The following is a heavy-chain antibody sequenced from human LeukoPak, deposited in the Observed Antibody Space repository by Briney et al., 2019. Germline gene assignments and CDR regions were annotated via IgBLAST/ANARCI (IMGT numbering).Heavy chain of an antibody. D-gene: IGHD3-16*02. V-gene: IGHV4-39*07. Sequence: SETLSLTCTVSGGSISSSSYYWGWIRQPPGKGLEWIGSIYYSGSTYYNPSLKSRVTISVDTSKNQFSLKLSSVTAADTAVYYCASYDYVWGSYRYYWGQGTLVTVSS. CDR1: GGSISSSSYY. CDR2: IYYSGST. J-gene: IGHJ4*02. CDR3: ASYDYVWGSYRYY.